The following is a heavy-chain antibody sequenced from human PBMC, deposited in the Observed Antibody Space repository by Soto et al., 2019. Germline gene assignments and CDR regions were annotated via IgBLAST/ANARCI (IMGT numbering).Heavy chain of an antibody. Sequence: SETLSLTCTVSGGSISSGGYYWSWIRQHPGKGLEWIGYIYYSGSTYYNPSLKSRVTISVDTSKNQFSLKLSSVTAADTAVYYCARVPIVAVPTAPSPTWFDPWGQGTLVTVSS. CDR3: ARVPIVAVPTAPSPTWFDP. J-gene: IGHJ5*02. V-gene: IGHV4-31*03. CDR1: GGSISSGGYY. D-gene: IGHD2-2*01. CDR2: IYYSGST.